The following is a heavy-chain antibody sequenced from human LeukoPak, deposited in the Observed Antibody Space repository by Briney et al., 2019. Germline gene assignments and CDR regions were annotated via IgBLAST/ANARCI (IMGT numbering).Heavy chain of an antibody. Sequence: ASVKVSCKASGYTFTSYGISWVRQAPGQGLEWMGWINAYNGNTNYAQKLQGRVTMTTDTSTSTAYMELRSLRSDDTAAYYCAREPSKVVAVAGIDYWGQGTLVTVSS. CDR3: AREPSKVVAVAGIDY. CDR1: GYTFTSYG. V-gene: IGHV1-18*04. CDR2: INAYNGNT. D-gene: IGHD6-19*01. J-gene: IGHJ4*02.